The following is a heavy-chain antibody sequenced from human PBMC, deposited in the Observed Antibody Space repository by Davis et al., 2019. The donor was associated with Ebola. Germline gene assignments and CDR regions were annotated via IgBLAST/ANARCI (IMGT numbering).Heavy chain of an antibody. CDR2: IYPGDSDT. D-gene: IGHD3-22*01. Sequence: GESLKISCKGSGYSFTSYWIGWVRQIPGKGLEWMGIIYPGDSDTRYSPSFQGQVTISADKSISTAYLQWSSLKASDTAMYYCARRGYYYDSSGYSAGAFDIWGQGTMVTVSS. CDR3: ARRGYYYDSSGYSAGAFDI. J-gene: IGHJ3*02. CDR1: GYSFTSYW. V-gene: IGHV5-51*01.